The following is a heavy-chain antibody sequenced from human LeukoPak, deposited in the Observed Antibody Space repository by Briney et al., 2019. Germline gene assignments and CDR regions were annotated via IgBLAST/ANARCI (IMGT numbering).Heavy chain of an antibody. CDR1: GGSITGYY. CDR3: ARETSQKGAHYMDV. V-gene: IGHV4-59*01. D-gene: IGHD3-16*01. J-gene: IGHJ6*03. Sequence: SEALSLTCSVSGGSITGYYWSWIRQPPGKGLKWIGNIYYSGYTTYSPSLSSRVTISVDTSKNQFSLKLSSVTAADTAVYYCARETSQKGAHYMDVWGKGTTITISS. CDR2: IYYSGYT.